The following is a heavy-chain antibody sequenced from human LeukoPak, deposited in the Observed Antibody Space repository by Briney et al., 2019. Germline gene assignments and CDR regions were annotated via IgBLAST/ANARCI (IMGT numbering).Heavy chain of an antibody. CDR1: GFTFSSYA. V-gene: IGHV3-23*01. CDR2: ISGSGGST. Sequence: RSGGSLRLSCAASGFTFSSYAINWVRQAPGKGLEWVSIISGSGGSTYYADSVKGRFTISRDNSKNTLYLQMNSLRAEDTAVYYCARSSGWKPFDYWGQGTLVTVSS. J-gene: IGHJ4*02. D-gene: IGHD6-19*01. CDR3: ARSSGWKPFDY.